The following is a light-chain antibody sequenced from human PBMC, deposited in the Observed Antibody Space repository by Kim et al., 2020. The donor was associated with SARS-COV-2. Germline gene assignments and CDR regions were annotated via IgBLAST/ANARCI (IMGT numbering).Light chain of an antibody. J-gene: IGKJ2*01. Sequence: DIQMTQSPSSVSASVGDRVTINCRASQGVGNWLSWYQQKPGKAPKLLIYSASRLQSGIPLRFSGSGSGTDFTLTISRLQPEDFATYYCKQSNTFPYTFGQGTKLEI. V-gene: IGKV1D-12*01. CDR3: KQSNTFPYT. CDR2: SAS. CDR1: QGVGNW.